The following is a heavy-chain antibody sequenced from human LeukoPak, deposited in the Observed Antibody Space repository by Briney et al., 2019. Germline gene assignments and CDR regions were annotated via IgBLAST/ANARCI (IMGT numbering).Heavy chain of an antibody. CDR3: ARLRIENTPDY. D-gene: IGHD2-15*01. CDR1: GGSFSGYY. V-gene: IGHV4-34*01. J-gene: IGHJ4*02. Sequence: PSETLSLTCAGYGGSFSGYYWSWIRQPPGKGLEWIGEINHSGSTNYNPSLKSRVTISVDTSKNQFSLKLSSVTAADTAVYYCARLRIENTPDYWGQGTLVTVSS. CDR2: INHSGST.